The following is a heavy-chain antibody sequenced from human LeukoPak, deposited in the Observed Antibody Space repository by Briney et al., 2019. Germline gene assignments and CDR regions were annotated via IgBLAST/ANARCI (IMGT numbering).Heavy chain of an antibody. J-gene: IGHJ3*02. CDR3: ARADCSSASCYNGDAFDI. CDR2: IFPGDSDT. V-gene: IGHV5-51*01. CDR1: GYSFTTNW. Sequence: GESLKISCKGSGYSFTTNWVGWVRQMPGKGLESMGIIFPGDSDTRYTPSFQGQVTISADKSISTAYLQWSSLKASDTAMYYCARADCSSASCYNGDAFDIWGQGTMVTVSS. D-gene: IGHD2-2*02.